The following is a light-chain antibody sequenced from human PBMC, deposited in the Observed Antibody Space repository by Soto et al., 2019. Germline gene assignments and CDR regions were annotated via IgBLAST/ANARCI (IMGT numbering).Light chain of an antibody. J-gene: IGLJ2*01. CDR1: SSDVGGYNY. CDR2: EVS. V-gene: IGLV2-8*01. Sequence: QSVLTQPPSASGSPGQSVTISCTGTSSDVGGYNYVSWYQQHPGKAPKLMIYEVSKGPSGVPDRFSGSKSGNTASLTVSGLQAEDEADYYCSLEVFGGGTKVTVL. CDR3: SLEV.